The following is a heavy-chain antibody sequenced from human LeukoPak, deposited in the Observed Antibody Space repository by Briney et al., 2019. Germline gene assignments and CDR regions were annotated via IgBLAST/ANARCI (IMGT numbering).Heavy chain of an antibody. J-gene: IGHJ4*02. V-gene: IGHV3-23*01. CDR1: GFTFSSYA. Sequence: GGSLRLSCAASGFTFSSYAMTWVRQAPGKGLEWVSAIISSGGGTYYADSVKGRFTISRDNSKNTLYLQMNSLIADDTAVYYCAKDCSGGTCYSGYWGQGTLVTVSS. CDR3: AKDCSGGTCYSGY. CDR2: IISSGGGT. D-gene: IGHD2-15*01.